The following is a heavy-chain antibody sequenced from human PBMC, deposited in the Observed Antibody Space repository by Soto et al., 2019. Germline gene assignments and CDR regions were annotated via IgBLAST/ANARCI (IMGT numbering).Heavy chain of an antibody. CDR1: GFTFSSYW. CDR2: IKQDGSEK. CDR3: AKAAYYDCWSGYPKIFDY. J-gene: IGHJ4*02. V-gene: IGHV3-7*05. D-gene: IGHD3-3*01. Sequence: GGSLRLSCAASGFTFSSYWMSWVRQAPGKGLEWVANIKQDGSEKYYVDSVKGRFTISRDNAKNTLYLQMNSLRAEDTAVYYCAKAAYYDCWSGYPKIFDYWAQGTLVTVSS.